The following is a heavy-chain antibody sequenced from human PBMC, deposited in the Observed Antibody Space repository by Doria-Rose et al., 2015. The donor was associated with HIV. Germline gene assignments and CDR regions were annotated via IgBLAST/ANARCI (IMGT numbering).Heavy chain of an antibody. CDR1: GVSLSSPGMG. Sequence: QESGPVLVKPTETLTLTCTVSGVSLSSPGMGVSWIRQPLGKALEWLANIFSDVERSYKPALKSSLTISRATSKSHVVLTMTGMDPVDTATYYCARIKSSRWYHKYYFDFWGQGTLVIVSA. V-gene: IGHV2-26*01. CDR2: IFSDVER. J-gene: IGHJ4*02. D-gene: IGHD6-13*01. CDR3: ARIKSSRWYHKYYFDF.